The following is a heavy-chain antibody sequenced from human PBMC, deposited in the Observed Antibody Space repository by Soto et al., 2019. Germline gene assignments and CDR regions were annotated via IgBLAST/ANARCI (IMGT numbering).Heavy chain of an antibody. CDR3: VRSNDLDY. D-gene: IGHD4-4*01. CDR2: MNPNSGNT. V-gene: IGHV1-8*01. CDR1: GYTFTTYD. Sequence: ASVKVSCKASGYTFTTYDINWVRQATGQGLEWMGWMNPNSGNTGSAQKFQGRVTLTRSTSISTAYMELSSLRSEDTAVYYCVRSNDLDYWGQGTLVTVSS. J-gene: IGHJ4*02.